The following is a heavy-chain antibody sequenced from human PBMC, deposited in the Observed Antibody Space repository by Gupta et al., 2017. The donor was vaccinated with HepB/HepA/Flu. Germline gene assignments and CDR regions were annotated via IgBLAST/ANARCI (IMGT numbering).Heavy chain of an antibody. CDR1: GGSFSGYY. CDR3: ARGGANYYDPYFDY. D-gene: IGHD3-22*01. J-gene: IGHJ4*02. V-gene: IGHV4-34*01. CDR2: INRSGST. Sequence: QVQLQQWGAGLLKPSETLSLTCAVYGGSFSGYYWSWIRQPPGKGLEWIGEINRSGSTNYNPSLKSRVTISVDTSKNQFSLKLSSVTAADTAVYYCARGGANYYDPYFDYWGQGTLVTVSS.